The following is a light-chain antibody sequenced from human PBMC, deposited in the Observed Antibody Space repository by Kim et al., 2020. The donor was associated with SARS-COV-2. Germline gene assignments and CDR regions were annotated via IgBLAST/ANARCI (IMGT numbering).Light chain of an antibody. Sequence: QSALTQPASVSGSPGQSITISCTGSNSDVGGYNYVSWYQQHPDKAPKLLIYDVNKRPSGVSDRFSGSKSGNTASLTISGLQAEDDADYYCSSSTASNTLIFGGGTQLTVL. V-gene: IGLV2-14*03. J-gene: IGLJ2*01. CDR2: DVN. CDR3: SSSTASNTLI. CDR1: NSDVGGYNY.